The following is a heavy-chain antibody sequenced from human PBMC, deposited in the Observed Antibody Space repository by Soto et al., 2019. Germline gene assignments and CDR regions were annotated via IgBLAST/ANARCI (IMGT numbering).Heavy chain of an antibody. CDR2: MNSDGSSI. Sequence: EVQLVEDGGGLVQPGGSLRLSCAASGFTFSSYWMQWVRQAPGKGLVWVSRMNSDGSSITYADSVKGRFTISRDSAKNTMYLQVHSLRAEDTAVYYCAREIATTGLYYFDYWGQGTLVSVSS. J-gene: IGHJ4*02. CDR3: AREIATTGLYYFDY. CDR1: GFTFSSYW. V-gene: IGHV3-74*01. D-gene: IGHD6-13*01.